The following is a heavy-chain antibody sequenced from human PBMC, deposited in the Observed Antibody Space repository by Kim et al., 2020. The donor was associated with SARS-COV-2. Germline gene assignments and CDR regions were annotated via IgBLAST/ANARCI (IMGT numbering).Heavy chain of an antibody. V-gene: IGHV3-49*03. J-gene: IGHJ4*02. CDR3: TRDRQWLATDY. D-gene: IGHD6-19*01. CDR1: GFTFGDYA. Sequence: GGSLRLSCTASGFTFGDYAMSWFRQAPGKGLEWVGFIRSKAYGGTTEYAASVKGRFIISRDDSKSIAYLQMNSLKTEDTAVYYCTRDRQWLATDYWGQGTLVTVSS. CDR2: IRSKAYGGTT.